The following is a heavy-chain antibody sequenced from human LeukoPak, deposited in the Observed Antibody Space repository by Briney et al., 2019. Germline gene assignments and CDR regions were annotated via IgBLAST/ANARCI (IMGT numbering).Heavy chain of an antibody. D-gene: IGHD2-8*01. Sequence: GGSLRLSCAASGFTVSSNYMSWVRQAPGKGLEWVSVIYSGGSTYYADSVKGRFTISRDNSKNTLYLQMNSLRAEDTAVYYCAKVLATPYCTNGVCYFDYWGQGTLVTVSS. CDR1: GFTVSSNY. CDR2: IYSGGST. V-gene: IGHV3-53*01. J-gene: IGHJ4*02. CDR3: AKVLATPYCTNGVCYFDY.